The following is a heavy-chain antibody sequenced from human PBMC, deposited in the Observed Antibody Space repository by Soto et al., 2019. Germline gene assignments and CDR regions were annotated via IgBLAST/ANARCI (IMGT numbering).Heavy chain of an antibody. Sequence: PSETLSLTCAVYGGSFSGYYWSWIRQPPGKGLEWIGEINHSGSTNYNPSLKGRVTISVDTSKNQFSLKLSSVTAADTAVYYCARGRTGPYYYGSGSRYYGMDVLCQGTTVTVSS. CDR2: INHSGST. J-gene: IGHJ6*02. D-gene: IGHD3-10*01. CDR1: GGSFSGYY. V-gene: IGHV4-34*01. CDR3: ARGRTGPYYYGSGSRYYGMDV.